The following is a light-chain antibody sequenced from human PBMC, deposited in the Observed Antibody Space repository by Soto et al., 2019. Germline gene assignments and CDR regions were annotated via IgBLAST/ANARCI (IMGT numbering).Light chain of an antibody. V-gene: IGLV1-40*01. CDR3: QSYDGSLRGSV. CDR2: GNS. Sequence: QSVLTQPPSVSGAPGQRVTISCTGSSSNIGAGYDVHWYQQLPGTAPKLLIYGNSNRPSGVPDRFSGSKSGTSASLAITGLQAQDEAEYYCQSYDGSLRGSVFGGGTKLTVL. J-gene: IGLJ2*01. CDR1: SSNIGAGYD.